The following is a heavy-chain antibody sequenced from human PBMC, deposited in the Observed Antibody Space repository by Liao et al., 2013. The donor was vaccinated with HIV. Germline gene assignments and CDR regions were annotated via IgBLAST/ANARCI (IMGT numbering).Heavy chain of an antibody. J-gene: IGHJ3*02. D-gene: IGHD6-13*01. Sequence: QVQLQQWGAGLLKPSETLSLTCAVYGGSFSGYYWSWIRQPPGKGLEWIGEINHSGSTNYNPSLKSRLTISVDTSKKQFSLKLNSVTVADTAVYYCARDKGRSWPFDAFDIWAKGQWSPSLQ. CDR3: ARDKGRSWPFDAFDI. CDR2: INHSGST. CDR1: GGSFSGYY. V-gene: IGHV4-34*01.